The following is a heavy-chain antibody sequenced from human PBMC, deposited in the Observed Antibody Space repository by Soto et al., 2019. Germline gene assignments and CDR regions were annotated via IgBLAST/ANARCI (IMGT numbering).Heavy chain of an antibody. CDR3: AKDVGRDGNNLGFDY. Sequence: QVQLVESGGGVVQPGRSLRLSCAASGFTFSSYGMHWVRQAPGKGLEWVAVISYDGSDKYYADSVKGRFAISRDNSKNTLYLQMNSLRAEDTAVYYCAKDVGRDGNNLGFDYWGQGTLVTVSS. V-gene: IGHV3-30*18. CDR2: ISYDGSDK. CDR1: GFTFSSYG. J-gene: IGHJ4*02. D-gene: IGHD1-26*01.